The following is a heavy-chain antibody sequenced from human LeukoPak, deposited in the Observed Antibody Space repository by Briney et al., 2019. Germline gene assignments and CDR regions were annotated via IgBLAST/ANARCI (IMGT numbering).Heavy chain of an antibody. CDR2: ISGNGGVT. V-gene: IGHV3-64D*09. CDR3: ARDRWCFDY. CDR1: GFTFSSYA. D-gene: IGHD2-8*01. Sequence: GGSLRLSCSASGFTFSSYAMHWVRQAPGKGPEYVSTISGNGGVTYNADSVKGRFTISRDNSKNTLNLQMSSLRAEDTAVYYCARDRWCFDYWGQGTLVTVSS. J-gene: IGHJ4*02.